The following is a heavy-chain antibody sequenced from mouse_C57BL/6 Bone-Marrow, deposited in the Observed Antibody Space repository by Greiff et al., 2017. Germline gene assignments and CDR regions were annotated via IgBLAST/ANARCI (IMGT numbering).Heavy chain of an antibody. D-gene: IGHD1-1*01. V-gene: IGHV8-12*01. CDR2: IYWDDDK. J-gene: IGHJ4*01. Sequence: QVTLKVSGPGILQSSQTLSLTCSFSGFSLSTSGMGVSWIRQPSGKGLEWLAHIYWDDDKRYNPSLKSRLTISKDTSRNQVFLKITSVDTADTATYECARRYYGSSYGYYAMDYWGQGTSGTVSS. CDR3: ARRYYGSSYGYYAMDY. CDR1: GFSLSTSGMG.